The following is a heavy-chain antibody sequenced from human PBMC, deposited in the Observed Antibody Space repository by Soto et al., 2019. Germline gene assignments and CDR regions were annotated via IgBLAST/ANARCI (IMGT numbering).Heavy chain of an antibody. CDR2: IYYSGST. J-gene: IGHJ4*02. V-gene: IGHV4-31*03. D-gene: IGHD3-10*01. CDR3: ARRGDYYGSGSYYFDY. Sequence: SETLSLTCTVSGGSISSGGYYWSWIRQHPGKGLEWIGYIYYSGSTYYNPSLKSRVTISVDTSKNQFSLRLSSVTAADTAVYYCARRGDYYGSGSYYFDYWGQGTLVTVSS. CDR1: GGSISSGGYY.